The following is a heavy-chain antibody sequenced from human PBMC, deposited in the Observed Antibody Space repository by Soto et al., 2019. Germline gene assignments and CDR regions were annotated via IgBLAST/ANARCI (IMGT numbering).Heavy chain of an antibody. V-gene: IGHV1-69*13. D-gene: IGHD2-2*01. Sequence: SVKVSCKASGGTFSSYAISWVRQAPGQGLEWMGGIIPIFGTANYAQKFQGRVTITADESTSTAYMELSSLRSEDTAVYYCARGEEEDIVVVPAAMGGGSSWSSFDYWGQ. CDR1: GGTFSSYA. J-gene: IGHJ4*01. CDR3: ARGEEEDIVVVPAAMGGGSSWSSFDY. CDR2: IIPIFGTA.